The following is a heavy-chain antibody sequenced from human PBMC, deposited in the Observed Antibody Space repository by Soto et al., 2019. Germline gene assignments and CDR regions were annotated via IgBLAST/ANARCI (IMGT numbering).Heavy chain of an antibody. CDR2: INPSGGST. Sequence: ASVKVSCKASGYTFTSYYMHWVRQAPGQGLEWMGIINPSGGSTSYAQKFQGRVTMTRDTSTSTAYMELRSLRSDDTAVYYCARAAAKEDDFWSGYWDYYYYMDVWGKGTTVTVSS. CDR1: GYTFTSYY. D-gene: IGHD3-3*01. CDR3: ARAAAKEDDFWSGYWDYYYYMDV. J-gene: IGHJ6*03. V-gene: IGHV1-46*01.